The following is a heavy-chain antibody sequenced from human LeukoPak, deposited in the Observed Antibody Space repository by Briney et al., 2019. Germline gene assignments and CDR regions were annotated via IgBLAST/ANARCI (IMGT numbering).Heavy chain of an antibody. CDR3: ARAIAAAGPFDY. Sequence: PGGSLRLSCAASGFTFSSYWMHWVRQAPGKGLVWVSRINSDGSSTNYADSVKGRFTISRDNAKNSLYLQMNSLRAEDTAAYYCARAIAAAGPFDYWGQGTLVTVSS. J-gene: IGHJ4*02. D-gene: IGHD6-13*01. CDR1: GFTFSSYW. CDR2: INSDGSST. V-gene: IGHV3-74*01.